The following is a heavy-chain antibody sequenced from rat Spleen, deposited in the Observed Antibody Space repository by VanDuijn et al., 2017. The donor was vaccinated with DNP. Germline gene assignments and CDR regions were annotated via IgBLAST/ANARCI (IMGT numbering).Heavy chain of an antibody. Sequence: EVQLVESGGGLVQPGRSLKLSCAASGFTFTDYYMAWVRQAPTKGLEWVATISTSGGSTYYRDSVKGRFTISRDNAKSTLYLQMNSLRSEDTATYYCRTLTYYDWYFDFWGPGTMVTVSS. J-gene: IGHJ1*01. CDR3: RTLTYYDWYFDF. D-gene: IGHD1-9*01. CDR2: ISTSGGST. CDR1: GFTFTDYY. V-gene: IGHV5-27*01.